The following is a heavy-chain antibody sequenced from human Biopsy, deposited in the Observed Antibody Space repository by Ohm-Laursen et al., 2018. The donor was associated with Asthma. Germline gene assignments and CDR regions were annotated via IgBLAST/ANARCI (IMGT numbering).Heavy chain of an antibody. D-gene: IGHD2-2*01. J-gene: IGHJ4*02. CDR3: ARKAGSCISRTCYSLDF. CDR1: GGTFNTYV. Sequence: GASVKVSCKSLGGTFNTYVIGWVQQAPGQGLEWMGGINSVFGTTTYPQKFQDRVTITADDSTSTVYMELSGLRSEDTAVYYCARKAGSCISRTCYSLDFWGQGTLVTVSS. CDR2: INSVFGTT. V-gene: IGHV1-69*13.